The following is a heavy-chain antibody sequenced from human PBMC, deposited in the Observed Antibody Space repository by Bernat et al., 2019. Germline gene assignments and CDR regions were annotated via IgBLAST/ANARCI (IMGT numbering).Heavy chain of an antibody. CDR1: GFTFSDHY. D-gene: IGHD3-10*01. V-gene: IGHV3-30*03. J-gene: IGHJ3*02. Sequence: VQLVESGGGLVQPGGSLRLSCAASGFTFSDHYMDWVRQAPGKGLEWVAVISYDGSNKYYADSVKGRFTISRDNSKNTLYLQMNSLRAEDTAVYYCARDPMVRGVISAFDIWGQGTMVTVSS. CDR2: ISYDGSNK. CDR3: ARDPMVRGVISAFDI.